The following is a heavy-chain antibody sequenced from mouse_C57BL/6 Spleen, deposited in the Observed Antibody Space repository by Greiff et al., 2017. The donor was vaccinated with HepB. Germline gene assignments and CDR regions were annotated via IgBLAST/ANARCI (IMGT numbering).Heavy chain of an antibody. Sequence: VQLQQSGPELVKPGASVKIPCKASGYTFTDYNMDWVKQSHGKSLEWIGDINPNNGGTTYNQKFKGKATLTVDKSSSTAYMELRSLTSEDTAVYYCSRKDYGSSNFDDWGQGTTLTVSS. CDR2: INPNNGGT. V-gene: IGHV1-18*01. CDR1: GYTFTDYN. CDR3: SRKDYGSSNFDD. D-gene: IGHD1-1*01. J-gene: IGHJ2*01.